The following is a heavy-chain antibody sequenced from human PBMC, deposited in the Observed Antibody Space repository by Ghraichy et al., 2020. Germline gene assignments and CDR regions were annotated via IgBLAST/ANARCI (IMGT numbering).Heavy chain of an antibody. D-gene: IGHD5-12*01. CDR2: IKSKTDGGTT. CDR1: GFTFSNAW. V-gene: IGHV3-15*01. Sequence: GESLNISCAASGFTFSNAWMSWVRQAPGKGLEWVGRIKSKTDGGTTDYAAPVKGRFTISRDDSKNTLYLQMNSLKTEDTAVYYCTTGRAIVATSYYYYMDVWGKGTTVTVSS. J-gene: IGHJ6*03. CDR3: TTGRAIVATSYYYYMDV.